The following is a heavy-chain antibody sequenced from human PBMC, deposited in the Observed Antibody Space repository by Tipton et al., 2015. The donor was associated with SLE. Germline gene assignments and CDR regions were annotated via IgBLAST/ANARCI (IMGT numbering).Heavy chain of an antibody. Sequence: LRLSCTVSGGSISSYYWSWIRQPPGKGLEWIGYIYYSGSTNYNPSLKSRVTISVDTSKNQFSLKLSSVTAADTAVYYCARDLAGVKDYWGQGTLVTVSS. CDR2: IYYSGST. J-gene: IGHJ4*02. CDR3: ARDLAGVKDY. D-gene: IGHD3-10*01. CDR1: GGSISSYY. V-gene: IGHV4-59*01.